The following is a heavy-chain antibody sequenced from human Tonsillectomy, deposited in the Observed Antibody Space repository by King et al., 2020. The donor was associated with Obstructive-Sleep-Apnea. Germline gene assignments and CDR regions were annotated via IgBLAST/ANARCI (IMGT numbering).Heavy chain of an antibody. D-gene: IGHD3-16*01. Sequence: VQLVESGGGLVQPGRSLRLSCVASGFTFKTYHMHWFRQAPGKGLEWVGVISDDGTNKIYGDSVKGRFTISRDNSNNTLSLQMNSLRAEDTAVYYCSSGGLYWGQGSLVIVSS. CDR3: SSGGLY. CDR2: ISDDGTNK. J-gene: IGHJ4*02. V-gene: IGHV3-30-3*01. CDR1: GFTFKTYH.